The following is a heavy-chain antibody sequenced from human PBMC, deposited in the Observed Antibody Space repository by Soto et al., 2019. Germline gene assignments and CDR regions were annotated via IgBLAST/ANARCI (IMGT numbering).Heavy chain of an antibody. CDR2: ISYSGST. CDR1: GGSISSGGYY. J-gene: IGHJ4*02. V-gene: IGHV4-39*07. Sequence: PSETLSLTCTVSGGSISSGGYYWGWIRQPPGKGLEWIGSISYSGSTSYSPSLKSRVTISADTSKNQFSLKLTSVTAVDTAVYYCARGITIFGVVPGWGQGTLVTVSS. D-gene: IGHD3-3*01. CDR3: ARGITIFGVVPG.